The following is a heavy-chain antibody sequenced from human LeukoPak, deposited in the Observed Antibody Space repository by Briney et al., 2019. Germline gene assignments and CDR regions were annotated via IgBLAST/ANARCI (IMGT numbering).Heavy chain of an antibody. V-gene: IGHV1-18*01. CDR1: GYTFTSYG. Sequence: GASVKVSCKASGYTFTSYGISWVRQAPGQGLEWMGWISAYNGNTNYAQKLQGRVTMTTDTSTSTAYMELRSLRSDDTAVYYCARDTGWELLEDDAFDIWGQWTMVTVSS. CDR3: ARDTGWELLEDDAFDI. J-gene: IGHJ3*02. D-gene: IGHD1-26*01. CDR2: ISAYNGNT.